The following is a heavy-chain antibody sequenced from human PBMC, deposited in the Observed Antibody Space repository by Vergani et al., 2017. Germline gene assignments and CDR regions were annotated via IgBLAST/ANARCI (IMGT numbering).Heavy chain of an antibody. D-gene: IGHD1-26*01. CDR3: AKERWAYTHRGWFDP. Sequence: QVQLVQSGAEVKKPGASVKVSCKASGYTFTSYGISWVRQAPGQGLEWMGWISAYNGNTNYAQKLQGRVTMTTDTSTSTAYMELRSLRSDDTAVYYCAKERWAYTHRGWFDPWGQGTLVTVSS. J-gene: IGHJ5*02. CDR1: GYTFTSYG. CDR2: ISAYNGNT. V-gene: IGHV1-18*01.